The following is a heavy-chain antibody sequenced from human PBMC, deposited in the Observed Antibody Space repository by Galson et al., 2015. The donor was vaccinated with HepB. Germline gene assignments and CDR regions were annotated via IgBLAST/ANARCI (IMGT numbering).Heavy chain of an antibody. Sequence: SLRLSCAASGFTVSSKYMSWVRQAPGKGLEWVSLFYRSRSTYYADSVKGRFTISRDNSKNTLYLQMNSLRAEDTAVYYCAMNIVVVPAATGCWGQGTLVTVSS. V-gene: IGHV3-66*01. J-gene: IGHJ4*02. CDR1: GFTVSSKY. D-gene: IGHD2-2*01. CDR2: FYRSRST. CDR3: AMNIVVVPAATGC.